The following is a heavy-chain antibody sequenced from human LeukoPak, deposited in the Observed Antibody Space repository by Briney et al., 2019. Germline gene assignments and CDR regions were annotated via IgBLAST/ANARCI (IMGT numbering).Heavy chain of an antibody. D-gene: IGHD3-22*01. CDR2: IYHSGST. J-gene: IGHJ2*01. CDR3: ARALYYYDSTGPGL. V-gene: IGHV4-38-2*02. CDR1: GYSISSGYY. Sequence: SETLSLTCTVSGYSISSGYYWGWIRQPPGKGLEWIGSIYHSGSTYYNPSLKSRVTISVDTSKNQFSLKLSSVTAADTAVYYCARALYYYDSTGPGLWGRGTLVTVSS.